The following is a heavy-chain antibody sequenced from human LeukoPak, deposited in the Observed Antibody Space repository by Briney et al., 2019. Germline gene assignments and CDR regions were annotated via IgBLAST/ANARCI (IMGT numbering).Heavy chain of an antibody. Sequence: PGRSPRLSCAASGFTFSSYAMHWVRQAPGKGLEWVTVISYDGSNKYYADSVKGRFIISRDNSKNTLYLQMNSLRAEDTAVYYCARDEAAAGTVDYWGQGTLVTVSS. J-gene: IGHJ4*02. CDR3: ARDEAAAGTVDY. D-gene: IGHD6-13*01. CDR1: GFTFSSYA. V-gene: IGHV3-30*04. CDR2: ISYDGSNK.